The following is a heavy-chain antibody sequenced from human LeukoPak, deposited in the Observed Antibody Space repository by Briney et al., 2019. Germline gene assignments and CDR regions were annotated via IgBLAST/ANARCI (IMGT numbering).Heavy chain of an antibody. D-gene: IGHD6-13*01. J-gene: IGHJ5*02. Sequence: SETLSLTCTVSGGSISTSNYYWGWIRQPPGKGLEWIGNIFYSGSTYYSPSLRSRVTISLDTSKNQFSLKLSSVTAADTAVYYCARGGSTSIAAAGTGWFDPWGQGTLVTVSS. CDR1: GGSISTSNYY. CDR2: IFYSGST. V-gene: IGHV4-39*07. CDR3: ARGGSTSIAAAGTGWFDP.